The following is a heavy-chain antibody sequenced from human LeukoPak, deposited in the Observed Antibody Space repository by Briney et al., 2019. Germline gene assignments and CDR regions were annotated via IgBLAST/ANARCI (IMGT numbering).Heavy chain of an antibody. Sequence: ASETLSLTCTVSVGSISRYYWSWIRQPPGKGLDWIGYVYYSGSTNYNPSLKSRVIISVDTSKNQFFLNLISVIAADTAVYYCARGTAQTVNTYAFDMWGQGTMVTVSS. CDR3: ARGTAQTVNTYAFDM. V-gene: IGHV4-59*01. CDR2: VYYSGST. CDR1: VGSISRYY. J-gene: IGHJ3*02. D-gene: IGHD4-17*01.